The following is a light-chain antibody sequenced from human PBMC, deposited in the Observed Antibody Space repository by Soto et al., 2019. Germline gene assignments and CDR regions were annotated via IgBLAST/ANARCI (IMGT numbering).Light chain of an antibody. J-gene: IGKJ1*01. CDR3: QQSYTSPPWT. CDR1: QSISTY. CDR2: SAS. V-gene: IGKV1-39*01. Sequence: DFQMTQSPSSLSASVGDRVTISCRAAQSISTYLNWYQQKPGTAPRLLIYSASSVETGVPPRFSGSGSGRDFTLTISSLRPEDIATYFCQQSYTSPPWTFGQGTKVDIK.